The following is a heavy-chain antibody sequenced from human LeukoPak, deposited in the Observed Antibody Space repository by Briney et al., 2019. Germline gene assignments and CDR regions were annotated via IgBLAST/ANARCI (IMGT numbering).Heavy chain of an antibody. Sequence: ASVKVSCKASGYTFTSYGISWVRQAPGQGLEWMGWVSTYNGNTKHAQNLQGRVTTTTDTSTSTAYMELRSLRSDDTAMYYCARQSTGSYYSPIDYWGQGTLVTVSS. D-gene: IGHD1-26*01. J-gene: IGHJ4*02. CDR1: GYTFTSYG. V-gene: IGHV1-18*01. CDR3: ARQSTGSYYSPIDY. CDR2: VSTYNGNT.